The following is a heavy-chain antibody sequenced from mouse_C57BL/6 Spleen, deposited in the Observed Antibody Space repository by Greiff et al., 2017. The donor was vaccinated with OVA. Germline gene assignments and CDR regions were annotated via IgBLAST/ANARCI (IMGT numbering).Heavy chain of an antibody. V-gene: IGHV3-6*01. Sequence: EVQLQESGPGLVKPSQSLSLTCSVTGYSITSGYYWNWIRQFPGNKLEWMGYISYDGSNNYNPSLKNRISITRDTSKNQFFLKLNSVTTEDTATYYCARDPDYYGSSHWYFDVWGTGTTVTVSS. CDR3: ARDPDYYGSSHWYFDV. CDR2: ISYDGSN. D-gene: IGHD1-1*01. J-gene: IGHJ1*03. CDR1: GYSITSGYY.